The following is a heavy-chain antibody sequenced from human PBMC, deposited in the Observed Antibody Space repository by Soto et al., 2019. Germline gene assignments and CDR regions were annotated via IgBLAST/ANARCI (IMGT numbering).Heavy chain of an antibody. V-gene: IGHV1-69*18. CDR2: LIPMFGTT. J-gene: IGHJ6*02. CDR3: ARSVVLTFTRCYNMDV. Sequence: QVQLVQSGAEVKTPGSSVKVSCKASGGTFSSYSINWVRQAPGQGLDWMGRLIPMFGTTDYAQRCQGRVTLTSDESTSTASMEVTNMTSEDSAVYYCARSVVLTFTRCYNMDVRGQVHTVTVSS. D-gene: IGHD3-9*01. CDR1: GGTFSSYS.